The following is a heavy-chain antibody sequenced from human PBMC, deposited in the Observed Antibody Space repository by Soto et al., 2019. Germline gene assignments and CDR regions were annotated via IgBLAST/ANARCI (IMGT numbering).Heavy chain of an antibody. D-gene: IGHD3-16*02. CDR1: GGTFSSYA. V-gene: IGHV1-69*12. CDR2: IIPIFGTA. Sequence: QVQLVQSGAEVKKPGSSVKVSCKASGGTFSSYAISWVRQAPGQGLEWMGGIIPIFGTANYAQKFQGRVTITADESTSTADMELSSLRSEDTAVYYCARKGQSYDYVWGSYRYEGDAFDIWGQGTMVTVSS. J-gene: IGHJ3*02. CDR3: ARKGQSYDYVWGSYRYEGDAFDI.